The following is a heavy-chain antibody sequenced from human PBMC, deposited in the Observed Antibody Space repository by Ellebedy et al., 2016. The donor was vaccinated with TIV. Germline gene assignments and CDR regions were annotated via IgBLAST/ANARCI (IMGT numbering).Heavy chain of an antibody. Sequence: SQTLSLTCAISGDSVSSTSSAWSWIRQSPSRGLEWLGRTYYRSKWYNDYAASVKSRITINPDTSKNQFSLQLNSVTPEDTAVYYCARMGYSSTLPYLDYWGQGTLVTVSS. J-gene: IGHJ4*02. V-gene: IGHV6-1*01. CDR2: TYYRSKWYN. D-gene: IGHD6-13*01. CDR3: ARMGYSSTLPYLDY. CDR1: GDSVSSTSSA.